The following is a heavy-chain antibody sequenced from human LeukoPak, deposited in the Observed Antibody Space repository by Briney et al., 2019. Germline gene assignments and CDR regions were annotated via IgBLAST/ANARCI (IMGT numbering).Heavy chain of an antibody. CDR3: ARDRVGATLYFDY. CDR2: IFPSGGEI. V-gene: IGHV3-23*01. CDR1: GFTFSTFA. D-gene: IGHD1-26*01. Sequence: GGSLRLSCAASGFTFSTFAMLWVRQPRGKGLEWVSSIFPSGGEIHYADSVKGRFTISRDNSKNTLYLQMNSLRAEDTAVYYCARDRVGATLYFDYWGQGTLVTVSS. J-gene: IGHJ4*02.